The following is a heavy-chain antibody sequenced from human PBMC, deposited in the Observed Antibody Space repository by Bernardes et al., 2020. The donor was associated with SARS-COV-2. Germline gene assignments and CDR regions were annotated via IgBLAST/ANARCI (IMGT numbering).Heavy chain of an antibody. CDR1: GDSISSNSYY. J-gene: IGHJ4*02. CDR2: ISYSGPT. V-gene: IGHV4-39*01. Sequence: WASLRLTCSVSGDSISSNSYYWGWIRQPKGKGLEWIGSISYSGPTYYNPSLNSRVTISVDTSKNHFSLKLMSVTAADTAVYYCARQRKDVVLVVPATGLFLDYWGQGTLVTGSS. CDR3: ARQRKDVVLVVPATGLFLDY. D-gene: IGHD2-15*01.